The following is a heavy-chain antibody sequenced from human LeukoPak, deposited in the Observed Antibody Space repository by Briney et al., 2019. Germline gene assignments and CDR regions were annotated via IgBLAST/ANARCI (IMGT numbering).Heavy chain of an antibody. CDR2: INHSGST. CDR3: ARVRCSTSCSFDY. V-gene: IGHV4-34*01. Sequence: PSETLSLTCAVYGGSFSGYYWSWIRQPPGKGLEWIGEINHSGSTNYNPSLKSRVTISVDTSKNQFSLKLSSATAADTAVYYCARVRCSTSCSFDYWGQGTLVTVSS. D-gene: IGHD2-2*01. CDR1: GGSFSGYY. J-gene: IGHJ4*02.